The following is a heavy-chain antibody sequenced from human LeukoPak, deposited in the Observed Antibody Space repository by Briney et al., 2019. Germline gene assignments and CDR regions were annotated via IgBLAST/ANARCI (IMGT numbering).Heavy chain of an antibody. D-gene: IGHD4-17*01. J-gene: IGHJ4*02. CDR1: GGSFSGYY. CDR2: INHSGST. Sequence: TSETLSLTCAVYGGSFSGYYWSWIRQPPGKGLEWIGEINHSGSTNYNPSLKSRVTISVDTSKNQFSLKLSSVTAADTAVYYCARQYYGDYPFDYWGQGTLVTVSS. CDR3: ARQYYGDYPFDY. V-gene: IGHV4-34*01.